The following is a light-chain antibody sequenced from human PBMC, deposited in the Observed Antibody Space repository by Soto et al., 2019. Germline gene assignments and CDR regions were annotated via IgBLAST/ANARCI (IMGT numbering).Light chain of an antibody. CDR1: QSISNL. J-gene: IGKJ5*01. V-gene: IGKV1-5*03. CDR2: KAS. CDR3: QQYNTYPLT. Sequence: DIQMTQSPSTLSASVGDRVTITCRASQSISNLLAWYQQKPGRAPSLLMYKASTLESGAPSRFSGSGSGTEFSLTISSLQPDDFATYYCQQYNTYPLTFGQRTRLEIK.